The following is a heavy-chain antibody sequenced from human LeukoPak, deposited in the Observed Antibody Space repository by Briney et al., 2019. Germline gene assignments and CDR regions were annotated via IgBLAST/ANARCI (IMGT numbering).Heavy chain of an antibody. CDR2: INPNSGGT. Sequence: GASVKVSCKASGYTFTGYYMHWVRQAPGQGLEWMGWINPNSGGTNYAQKFQGRVTMTRDTSISTAYMELSRLRSDDTAVYYCARVYSSGYYYLETRYYYGMDVWGQGTTVTVSS. CDR3: ARVYSSGYYYLETRYYYGMDV. V-gene: IGHV1-2*02. CDR1: GYTFTGYY. J-gene: IGHJ6*02. D-gene: IGHD3-22*01.